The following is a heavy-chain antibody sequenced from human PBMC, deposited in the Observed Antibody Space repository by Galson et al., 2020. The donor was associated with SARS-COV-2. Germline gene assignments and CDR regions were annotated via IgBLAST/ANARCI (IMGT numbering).Heavy chain of an antibody. CDR2: INDSGST. CDR3: ARGIRVDTSGFYYLLGYYYGLDV. Sequence: SETLSLTCAVYGGSFSGYYWSWIRQSPGKGLECIGEINDSGSTKYNPSLKSRVTISIDTSKNQFSLRLSSVTAADTAVYYCARGIRVDTSGFYYLLGYYYGLDVWGQGTTVTVS. J-gene: IGHJ6*02. D-gene: IGHD3-22*01. CDR1: GGSFSGYY. V-gene: IGHV4-34*01.